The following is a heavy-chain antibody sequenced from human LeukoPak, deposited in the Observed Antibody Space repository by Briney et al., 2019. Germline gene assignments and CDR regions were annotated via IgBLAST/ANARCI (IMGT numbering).Heavy chain of an antibody. CDR2: ISAYNGNT. V-gene: IGHV1-18*01. CDR3: ARDRPTYYYGSGSYSGLNYYGMDV. Sequence: GASVTVSCKASGYTFTSYGISWVRQAPGQGLEWMGWISAYNGNTNYAQNLQGRVTMTTDTSTNTAYMELRSLRSDDTAVYYCARDRPTYYYGSGSYSGLNYYGMDVWGQGTTVTVSS. CDR1: GYTFTSYG. J-gene: IGHJ6*02. D-gene: IGHD3-10*01.